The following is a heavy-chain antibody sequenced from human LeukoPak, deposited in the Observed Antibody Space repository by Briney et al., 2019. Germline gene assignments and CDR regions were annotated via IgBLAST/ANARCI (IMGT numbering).Heavy chain of an antibody. V-gene: IGHV1-8*03. CDR3: ARVGSSSWSFDY. CDR2: MNPNSGNT. J-gene: IGHJ4*02. Sequence: ASVKVSCKASGYTFTSYGISWVRQATGQGLEWMGWMNPNSGNTGYAQKFQGRVTITRNTSISTAYMELSSLRSEDTAVYYCARVGSSSWSFDYWGQGTLVTVSS. D-gene: IGHD6-13*01. CDR1: GYTFTSYG.